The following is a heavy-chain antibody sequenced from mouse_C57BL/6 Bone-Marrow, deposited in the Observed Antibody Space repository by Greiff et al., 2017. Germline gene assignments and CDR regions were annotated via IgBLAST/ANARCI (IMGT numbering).Heavy chain of an antibody. CDR2: IYPENGDT. Sequence: VHVKQSGAELVRPGASVKLSCTASGFNIKDDYMHWVKQRPEQGLEWIGWIYPENGDTEYASKFQGKGTITADTSSNTSYLQLSSRTYEDTAVYYCTSSPSYFDYWGQGTTLTVSS. D-gene: IGHD1-1*01. V-gene: IGHV14-4*01. CDR1: GFNIKDDY. J-gene: IGHJ2*01. CDR3: TSSPSYFDY.